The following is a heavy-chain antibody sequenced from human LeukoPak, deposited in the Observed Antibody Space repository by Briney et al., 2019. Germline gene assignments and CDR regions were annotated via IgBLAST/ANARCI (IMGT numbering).Heavy chain of an antibody. V-gene: IGHV3-23*01. D-gene: IGHD4-17*01. Sequence: PGGSLRLSCAASGCTFNNYAMNWVRQAPGKGLEWVSSISGGGETTYYAASAKGRFTISRDNSQNTLYLQMNSLRAEDTAVYYCARDYADYVGYFFFDYWGQGTLVTVSS. CDR2: ISGGGETT. J-gene: IGHJ4*02. CDR3: ARDYADYVGYFFFDY. CDR1: GCTFNNYA.